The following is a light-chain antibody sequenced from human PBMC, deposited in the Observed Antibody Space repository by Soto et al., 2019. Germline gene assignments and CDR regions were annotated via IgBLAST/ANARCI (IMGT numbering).Light chain of an antibody. CDR1: SSNIGKNY. Sequence: QSVLTQPPSGSAAPGQKVPISCSGSSSNIGKNYVSWYQQLPGTAPKLLIYENDKRPSGIPDRFSGSKTGTSATLGITGLQTGDEADYHCGTWDSSLSAGVFGTGTKVTVL. V-gene: IGLV1-51*02. CDR2: END. J-gene: IGLJ1*01. CDR3: GTWDSSLSAGV.